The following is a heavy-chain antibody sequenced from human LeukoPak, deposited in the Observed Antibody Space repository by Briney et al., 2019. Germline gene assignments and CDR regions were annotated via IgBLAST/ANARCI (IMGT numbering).Heavy chain of an antibody. D-gene: IGHD1-26*01. CDR3: ATTTIRLGY. J-gene: IGHJ4*02. Sequence: PSETLSLTCTVSGDSISSGNYYGGWVRQPPGTGLEWIGSMYYRGSTYHNPSLKSRVTISVDTSKNQFSLKLSSVTAADTAVYYCATTTIRLGYWGQGTLVTVSS. CDR1: GDSISSGNYY. V-gene: IGHV4-39*07. CDR2: MYYRGST.